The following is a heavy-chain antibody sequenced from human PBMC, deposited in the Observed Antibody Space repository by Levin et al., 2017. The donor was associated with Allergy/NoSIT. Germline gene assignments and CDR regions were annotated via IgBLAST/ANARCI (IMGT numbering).Heavy chain of an antibody. J-gene: IGHJ4*02. CDR3: AREVSGIFLAAAGTFDY. D-gene: IGHD6-13*01. CDR1: GGSISSGGYY. Sequence: SQTLSLPCTVSGGSISSGGYYWSWIRQHPGKGLEWIGYIYYSGSTYYNPSLKSRVTISVDTSKNQFSLKLSSVTAADTAVYYCAREVSGIFLAAAGTFDYWGQGTLVTVSS. CDR2: IYYSGST. V-gene: IGHV4-31*03.